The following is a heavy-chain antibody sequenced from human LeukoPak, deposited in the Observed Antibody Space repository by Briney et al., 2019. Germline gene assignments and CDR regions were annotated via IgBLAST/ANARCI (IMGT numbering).Heavy chain of an antibody. CDR2: IWYDGSNK. Sequence: PGRSLRLSCAASGFTFSSYGMHWVRQAPGKGLEWVAVIWYDGSNKWYADSVKGRFTISRDNSKNMVYLQMNSLRAEDTAVYYCARDHNSPDYWGQGTLVTVSS. J-gene: IGHJ4*02. D-gene: IGHD2-21*01. V-gene: IGHV3-33*01. CDR3: ARDHNSPDY. CDR1: GFTFSSYG.